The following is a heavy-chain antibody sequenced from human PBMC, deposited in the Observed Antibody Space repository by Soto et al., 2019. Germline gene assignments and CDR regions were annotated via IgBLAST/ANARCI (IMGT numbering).Heavy chain of an antibody. Sequence: GGSLRLSXAASGFTFSSYSMNWVRQAPGKGLEWVSSISSSSSYIYYADSVKGRFTISRDNAKNSLYLQMNSLRAEDTAVYYCARDPYGGNAGSIWGQGTMVTVSS. CDR1: GFTFSSYS. D-gene: IGHD2-15*01. J-gene: IGHJ3*02. CDR2: ISSSSSYI. CDR3: ARDPYGGNAGSI. V-gene: IGHV3-21*01.